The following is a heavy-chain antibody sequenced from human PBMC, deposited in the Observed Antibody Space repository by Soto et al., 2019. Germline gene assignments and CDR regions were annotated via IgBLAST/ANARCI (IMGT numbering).Heavy chain of an antibody. V-gene: IGHV3-30*03. CDR3: ARGGGPYCISTSCYNSWFDP. CDR2: ISYDGSNK. J-gene: IGHJ5*02. CDR1: GFTFSSYG. D-gene: IGHD2-2*02. Sequence: GSLRLSCAASGFTFSSYGMHWVRQAPGKGLEWVAVISYDGSNKYYADSVKGRFTISRDNSKNTLYLQMNSLRAEDTAVYYCARGGGPYCISTSCYNSWFDPWGQGTLVTVSS.